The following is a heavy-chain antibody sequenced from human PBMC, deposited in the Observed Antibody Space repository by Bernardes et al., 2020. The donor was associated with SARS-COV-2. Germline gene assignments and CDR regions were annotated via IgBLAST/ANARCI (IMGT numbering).Heavy chain of an antibody. CDR3: ARTGTTSLADFGRFDS. D-gene: IGHD1-7*01. CDR2: IYYTGST. J-gene: IGHJ4*02. V-gene: IGHV4-59*01. Sequence: SETLSLTCSVSGDSIGGYYWSWIRQPPGKGLEWIGFIYYTGSTNYNPSLKSRVTISVDTSKDQFSLNLNSVTAADTAVYYCARTGTTSLADFGRFDSWGQGTLVTVSS. CDR1: GDSIGGYY.